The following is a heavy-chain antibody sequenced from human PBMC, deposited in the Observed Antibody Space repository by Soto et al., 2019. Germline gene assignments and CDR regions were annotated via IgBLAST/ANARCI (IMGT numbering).Heavy chain of an antibody. CDR2: IHSGGTT. CDR3: ARGPSGDKVDY. Sequence: QVQLQEPGPRLVEPSHTLSLTCTVSGASISNGYYSWSWIRQSPGTGLEWIGHIHSGGTTYSNPSLKSRLTISVDMSKNQFYLKLSSLTAADTAVYYCARGPSGDKVDYWGQGTLVTVSS. J-gene: IGHJ4*02. D-gene: IGHD1-26*01. V-gene: IGHV4-30-4*01. CDR1: GASISNGYYS.